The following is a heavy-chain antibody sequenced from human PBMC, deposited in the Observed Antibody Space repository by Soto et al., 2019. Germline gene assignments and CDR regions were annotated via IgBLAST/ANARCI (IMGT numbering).Heavy chain of an antibody. D-gene: IGHD5-12*01. CDR3: AREGVAPYDYYGMDV. J-gene: IGHJ6*02. V-gene: IGHV1-18*01. Sequence: QVQLVQSGAEVKKPGASVKVSCKASGYTFTRSGISWVRQAPGQGLEWMGWISTYNGDTNYAQTFQGRVTMTTDTSXXTAYMELRSLRSDDTAVYYCAREGVAPYDYYGMDVWGQGTPVTVSS. CDR2: ISTYNGDT. CDR1: GYTFTRSG.